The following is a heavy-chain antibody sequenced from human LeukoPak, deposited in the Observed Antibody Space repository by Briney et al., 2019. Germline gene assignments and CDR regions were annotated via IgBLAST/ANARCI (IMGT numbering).Heavy chain of an antibody. D-gene: IGHD5/OR15-5a*01. CDR3: ANSVAAPKHALIQL. Sequence: PGGSLRLSCAASGFTFYNHGMHWVRQAPGKGLVWVTLISFDGNSKYYGDSVKGRFTVSRDNSKNTVYLQMNSLRADDRPVYYCANSVAAPKHALIQLWAQRPLDTVSS. J-gene: IGHJ4*02. CDR1: GFTFYNHG. V-gene: IGHV3-30*18. CDR2: ISFDGNSK.